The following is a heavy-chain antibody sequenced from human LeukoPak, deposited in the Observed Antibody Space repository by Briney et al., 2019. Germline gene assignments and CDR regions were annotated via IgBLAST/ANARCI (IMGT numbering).Heavy chain of an antibody. CDR3: ARGGIRSDAFDI. Sequence: PSETLSLTCTVSGGSISSGDYYWSWIRQPPGKGLEWIGYIYYSRSTYYNPSLKSRVTISVDTSKNQFSLKLSSVTAADTAVYYCARGGIRSDAFDIWGQGTMVTVSS. CDR1: GGSISSGDYY. J-gene: IGHJ3*02. V-gene: IGHV4-30-4*01. D-gene: IGHD1-26*01. CDR2: IYYSRST.